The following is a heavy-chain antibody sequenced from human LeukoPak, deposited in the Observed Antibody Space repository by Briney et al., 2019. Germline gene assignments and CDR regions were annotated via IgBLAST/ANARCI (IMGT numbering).Heavy chain of an antibody. CDR1: GGSISSGDYY. CDR2: IYYSGST. CDR3: AREVRGSGYYRTFDY. V-gene: IGHV4-30-4*01. J-gene: IGHJ4*02. D-gene: IGHD3-22*01. Sequence: SETLSLTCTVSGGSISSGDYYWSWIRQPPGKGLEWIGYIYYSGSTYYNPSLKSRVTISVDTSKNQSSLKLSSVTAADTAVYYCAREVRGSGYYRTFDYWGQGTLVTVSS.